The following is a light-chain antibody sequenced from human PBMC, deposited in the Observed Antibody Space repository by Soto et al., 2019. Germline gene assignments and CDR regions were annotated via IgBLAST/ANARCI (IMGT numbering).Light chain of an antibody. Sequence: QLVLTQPASVSASPGQSITISCTGTSNDVGGYDYVSWYQQYPGKAPKLLIYEVTHRPSGVSGRFSGSKSGNTASLTISGLQTEDEADYYCSSYTSTTLYVFGTGTKLTVL. J-gene: IGLJ1*01. CDR2: EVT. CDR3: SSYTSTTLYV. CDR1: SNDVGGYDY. V-gene: IGLV2-14*01.